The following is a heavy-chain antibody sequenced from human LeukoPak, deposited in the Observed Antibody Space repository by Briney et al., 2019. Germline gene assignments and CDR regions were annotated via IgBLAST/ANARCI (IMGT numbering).Heavy chain of an antibody. D-gene: IGHD3-3*01. CDR2: INHSGST. Sequence: PSETLSLTCALYGGSFSGYYWSWIRQPPGKGLEWIGEINHSGSTNYNPSLKSRVTISVDTSKNQFSLKLSSVTAADTAVYYCARIEYYDFWSGYYPAYYYGMDVWGQGTTVTVSS. CDR1: GGSFSGYY. CDR3: ARIEYYDFWSGYYPAYYYGMDV. V-gene: IGHV4-34*01. J-gene: IGHJ6*02.